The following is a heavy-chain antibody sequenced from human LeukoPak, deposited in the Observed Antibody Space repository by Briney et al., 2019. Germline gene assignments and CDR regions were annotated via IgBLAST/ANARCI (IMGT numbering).Heavy chain of an antibody. J-gene: IGHJ5*02. Sequence: PGGSLRLSCAASGFTFSNYAMTWVRQAPGKGLEWVSGITGSGVGTHYADSVKGRFTISRDNSKNTLYLQMNSLRTEATAVYYCAKDLSIHYDTRGFDPWGQGTLVTVSS. CDR1: GFTFSNYA. D-gene: IGHD3-22*01. CDR3: AKDLSIHYDTRGFDP. V-gene: IGHV3-23*01. CDR2: ITGSGVGT.